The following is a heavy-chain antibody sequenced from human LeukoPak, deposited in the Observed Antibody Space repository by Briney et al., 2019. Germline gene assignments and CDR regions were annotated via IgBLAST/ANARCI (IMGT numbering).Heavy chain of an antibody. CDR3: ARDLPQLRSHY. V-gene: IGHV3-21*01. D-gene: IGHD5-12*01. CDR2: ISSRSSYI. CDR1: GFTFSSYS. J-gene: IGHJ4*02. Sequence: GGSLRLSCAASGFTFSSYSMNWVRQAPGKGLEWVSSISSRSSYIYYADSVKGRFTISRDNAKNSLYLQMNSLRAEDTAVYYCARDLPQLRSHYWGQGTLVTVSS.